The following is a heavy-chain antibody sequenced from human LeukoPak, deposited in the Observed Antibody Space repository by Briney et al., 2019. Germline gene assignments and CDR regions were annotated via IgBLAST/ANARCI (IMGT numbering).Heavy chain of an antibody. CDR1: GFTLSGFA. CDR3: ARDLGGYGYYGMDV. CDR2: LLHDGSEK. J-gene: IGHJ6*02. Sequence: GRSLRLSCAASGFTLSGFAMHWVRQAPGKGLEWVAVLLHDGSEKYYADSVKGRFTISRDTSKNMVYLQMNGLRAEETAVYYCARDLGGYGYYGMDVWGQGTTVTVSS. V-gene: IGHV3-30-3*01. D-gene: IGHD3-22*01.